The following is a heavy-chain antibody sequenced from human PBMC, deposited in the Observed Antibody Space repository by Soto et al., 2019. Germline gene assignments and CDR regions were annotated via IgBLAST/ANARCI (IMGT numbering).Heavy chain of an antibody. CDR3: AKEQEAYSSGFFDAFDI. CDR2: ISWNSGSI. Sequence: SLKISCAASGFTFDDYAMHWVRQAPGKGLEWVSGISWNSGSIGYADSVKGRFTISRDNAKNSLYLQMNSLRAEDTALYYCAKEQEAYSSGFFDAFDIWGQGTMVTVSS. J-gene: IGHJ3*02. D-gene: IGHD3-22*01. V-gene: IGHV3-9*01. CDR1: GFTFDDYA.